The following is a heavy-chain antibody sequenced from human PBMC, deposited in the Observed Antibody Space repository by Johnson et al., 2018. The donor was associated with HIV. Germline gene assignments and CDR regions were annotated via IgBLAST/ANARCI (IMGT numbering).Heavy chain of an antibody. CDR1: GFTVSSNY. CDR2: IYSGGST. V-gene: IGHV3-66*03. J-gene: IGHJ3*02. D-gene: IGHD6-13*01. Sequence: VQLVESGGGLIQPGGSLRLSCAASGFTVSSNYMSWVRQAPGKGLEWVSVIYSGGSTYYTDSVKGRFTISRDNSKNTLYLQMNSLRAEDTAVYYCARESGSSWTSHACDIWGQGTMVTVSS. CDR3: ARESGSSWTSHACDI.